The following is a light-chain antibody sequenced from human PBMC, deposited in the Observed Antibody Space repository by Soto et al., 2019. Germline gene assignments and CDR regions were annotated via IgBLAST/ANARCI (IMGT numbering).Light chain of an antibody. CDR3: QQSYSPPRYT. CDR2: AAS. CDR1: QSISRY. V-gene: IGKV1-39*01. J-gene: IGKJ2*01. Sequence: DIPMTQSPSSLSASVGDRVTITCRASQSISRYLNWYQQKPGKAPKLLIYAASSLQSGVPSRFSGSGSGTDFTLTISSLQPEDFATYYCQQSYSPPRYTFGQGTKLEIK.